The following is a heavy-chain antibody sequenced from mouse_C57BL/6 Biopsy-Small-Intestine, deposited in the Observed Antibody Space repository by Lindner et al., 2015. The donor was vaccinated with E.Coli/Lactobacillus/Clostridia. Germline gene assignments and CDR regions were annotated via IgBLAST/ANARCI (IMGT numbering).Heavy chain of an antibody. Sequence: VQLQESGADLVKPGASVKISCKASGYSFTGYNMNWVKQSHGKSLEWIGRINPYNSDTFYNQKFKGKATLTVDKSSNTAHMELRSLTSEDSAVYYCARRGGSQAWFAYWGQGTLVTVSA. CDR3: ARRGGSQAWFAY. CDR2: INPYNSDT. V-gene: IGHV1-20*01. CDR1: GYSFTGYN. J-gene: IGHJ3*01.